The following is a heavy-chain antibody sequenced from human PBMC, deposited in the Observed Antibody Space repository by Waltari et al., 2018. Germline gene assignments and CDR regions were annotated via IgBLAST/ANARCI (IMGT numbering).Heavy chain of an antibody. CDR2: INHSPNS. CDR3: VRLEDCTGPGGNCYSGAPFAVDV. J-gene: IGHJ6*02. D-gene: IGHD2-8*02. Sequence: QVHLQQWGAGLLRPSETLSLICAVYGGSLRGYYWGWIRQPPGKGLEWIGEINHSPNSNYNPSLRSRVNMSIDTSQNQFSLQLTSVTAADTGVYYCVRLEDCTGPGGNCYSGAPFAVDVWDQGTTVTVPS. V-gene: IGHV4-34*01. CDR1: GGSLRGYY.